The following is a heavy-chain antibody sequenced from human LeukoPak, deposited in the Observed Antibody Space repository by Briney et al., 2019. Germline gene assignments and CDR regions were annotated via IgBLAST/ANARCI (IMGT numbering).Heavy chain of an antibody. CDR1: GYTFTGYY. V-gene: IGHV1-2*02. Sequence: GASVKVSCKASGYTFTGYYMHWVRQAPGQGLEWMGWINPNSGGTNYAQKFQGRVTMTRDTSISTAYMELSRLRSDDTAVYYCARGGGGCYDSSGYYLDYWGQGTLVTVSS. CDR3: ARGGGGCYDSSGYYLDY. D-gene: IGHD3-22*01. CDR2: INPNSGGT. J-gene: IGHJ4*02.